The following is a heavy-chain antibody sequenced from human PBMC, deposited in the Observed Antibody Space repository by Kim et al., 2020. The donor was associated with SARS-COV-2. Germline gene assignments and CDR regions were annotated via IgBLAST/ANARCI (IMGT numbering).Heavy chain of an antibody. J-gene: IGHJ6*02. Sequence: SETLSLTCAVYGGSFSGHSWTWIRQPPGKGLEWIGEITHSGSTKYNPSLKSRLTISIDMSKNQFSLKLTSVTAADTGLYYCTRGRVGVVPAPVLGLGPYYDYFTWGVWGPGTTVIVSS. CDR2: ITHSGST. V-gene: IGHV4-34*01. CDR1: GGSFSGHS. CDR3: TRGRVGVVPAPVLGLGPYYDYFTWGV. D-gene: IGHD2-2*02.